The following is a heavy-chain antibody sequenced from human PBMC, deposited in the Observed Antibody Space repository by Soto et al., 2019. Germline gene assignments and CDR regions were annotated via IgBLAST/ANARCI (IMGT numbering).Heavy chain of an antibody. CDR3: AVTTGATYLVDSVVV. V-gene: IGHV1-69*01. CDR2: FIPIFTSA. D-gene: IGHD5-12*01. Sequence: QVQLVQSGAEVKKPGSSVKVSCKASGGSFNSNAFSWVRQAPGQGLEWLGGFIPIFTSANYAQKFQGRVTNTADEISSTIYMELSRLKPEDTAVYYCAVTTGATYLVDSVVVWGPGTPVTVSS. CDR1: GGSFNSNA. J-gene: IGHJ6*02.